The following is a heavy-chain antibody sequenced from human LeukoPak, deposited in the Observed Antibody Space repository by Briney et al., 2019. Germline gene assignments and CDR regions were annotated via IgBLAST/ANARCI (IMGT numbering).Heavy chain of an antibody. D-gene: IGHD3-22*01. CDR3: TTDEYYDSSGYYYGLEFDY. V-gene: IGHV3-15*01. Sequence: PGGSLRPSCAASGFTFSNAWMSWVRQAPGKGLEWVGRIKSKTDGGTTDYAAPVKGRFTISRDDSKNTLYLQMNSLKTEDTAVYYCTTDEYYDSSGYYYGLEFDYWGQGTLVTVSS. J-gene: IGHJ4*02. CDR2: IKSKTDGGTT. CDR1: GFTFSNAW.